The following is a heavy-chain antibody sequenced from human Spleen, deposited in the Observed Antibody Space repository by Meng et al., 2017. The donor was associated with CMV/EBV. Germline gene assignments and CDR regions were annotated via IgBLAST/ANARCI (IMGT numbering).Heavy chain of an antibody. CDR3: ARSDTAMVTHLDY. Sequence: KASGGTFSSYAISWVRQAPGQGLEWMGGIIPILGIAHYAQKFQGRVTITADKSTSTAYMELSSLRSEDTAVYYCARSDTAMVTHLDYWGQGTLVTVSS. CDR1: GGTFSSYA. CDR2: IIPILGIA. D-gene: IGHD5-18*01. V-gene: IGHV1-69*10. J-gene: IGHJ4*02.